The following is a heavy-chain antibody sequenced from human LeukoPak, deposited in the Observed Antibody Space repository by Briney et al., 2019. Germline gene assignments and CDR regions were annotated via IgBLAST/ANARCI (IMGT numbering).Heavy chain of an antibody. CDR1: GGSISSSSYY. J-gene: IGHJ4*02. CDR3: ARQGSSSGWYGPGYFDY. CDR2: IYYSGST. Sequence: SETLSLTCTVSGGSISSSSYYWGWIRQSPGKGLEWIGSIYYSGSTYYNPSLKSRVTISVDTSKNQFSLKLSSVTAADTAVYYCARQGSSSGWYGPGYFDYWGQGTLVTVSS. D-gene: IGHD6-19*01. V-gene: IGHV4-39*01.